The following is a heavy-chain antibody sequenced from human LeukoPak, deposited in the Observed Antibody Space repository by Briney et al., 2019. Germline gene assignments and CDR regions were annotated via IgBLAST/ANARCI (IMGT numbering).Heavy chain of an antibody. D-gene: IGHD3-22*01. CDR1: GYTFTGYY. J-gene: IGHJ1*01. V-gene: IGHV1-2*02. Sequence: GASVKVSCKASGYTFTGYYMHWVRRAPGQGLEWMGWINPNSGGTNYAQKFQGRVTMTRDTSISTAYMELSRLRSDDTAVYYCARVESPSSGYYYEYFQHWGQGTLVTVSS. CDR3: ARVESPSSGYYYEYFQH. CDR2: INPNSGGT.